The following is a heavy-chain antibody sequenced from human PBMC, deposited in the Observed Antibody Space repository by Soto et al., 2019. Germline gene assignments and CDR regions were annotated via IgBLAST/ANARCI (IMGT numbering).Heavy chain of an antibody. CDR2: IYYSGST. V-gene: IGHV4-61*01. J-gene: IGHJ4*02. CDR1: GGSVSSGSYY. Sequence: QVQLQESGPGLVKPSETLSLTCTVSGGSVSSGSYYWSWIRQPPGKGLEWIGYIYYSGSTNYNPSIKSRVTISVDTSKNQFSLKLSSVTAADTAVYYCARDLGYCSSTSCRPAVFDYWGQGTLVTVSS. CDR3: ARDLGYCSSTSCRPAVFDY. D-gene: IGHD2-2*01.